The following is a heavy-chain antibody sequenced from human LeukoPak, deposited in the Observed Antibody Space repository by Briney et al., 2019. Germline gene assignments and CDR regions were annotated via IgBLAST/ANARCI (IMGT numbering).Heavy chain of an antibody. CDR1: GGSFSGYY. J-gene: IGHJ6*03. D-gene: IGHD3-10*01. Sequence: PSETLSLTCAVYGGSFSGYYWSWIRQPPGKGLEWIGEINHSGSTNYNPSLKSRVTISVDTSKNQFSLKLSSVTAADTAVYYCARSLSMVRGLIRTDYYYMDVWGKGTTVTISS. CDR2: INHSGST. V-gene: IGHV4-34*01. CDR3: ARSLSMVRGLIRTDYYYMDV.